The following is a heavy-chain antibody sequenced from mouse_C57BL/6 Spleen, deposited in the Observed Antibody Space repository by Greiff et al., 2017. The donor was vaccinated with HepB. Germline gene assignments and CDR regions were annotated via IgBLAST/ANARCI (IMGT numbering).Heavy chain of an antibody. J-gene: IGHJ3*01. V-gene: IGHV1-82*01. CDR1: GYAFSSSW. Sequence: VKLMESGPELVKPGASVKISCKASGYAFSSSWMNWVKQRPGKGLEWIGRIYPGDGDTNYNGKFKGKATLTADKSSSTAYMQLSSLTSEDSAVYFCAREGQLRLPAYWGQGTLVTVSA. CDR3: AREGQLRLPAY. D-gene: IGHD3-2*02. CDR2: IYPGDGDT.